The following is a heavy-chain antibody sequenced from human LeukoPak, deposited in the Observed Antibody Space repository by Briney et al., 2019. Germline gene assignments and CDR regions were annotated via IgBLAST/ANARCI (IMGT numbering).Heavy chain of an antibody. Sequence: GASVKVSCKASGYTFTSYGISWVRQAPGQGLEWMGWISAYNGNTNYAQKLQGRVTMTTDTSTSTAYMELRSLRSDDTAVYYCARELYYGSGNLLFDYWGQGTLVTVSS. CDR2: ISAYNGNT. D-gene: IGHD3-10*01. CDR3: ARELYYGSGNLLFDY. J-gene: IGHJ4*02. V-gene: IGHV1-18*01. CDR1: GYTFTSYG.